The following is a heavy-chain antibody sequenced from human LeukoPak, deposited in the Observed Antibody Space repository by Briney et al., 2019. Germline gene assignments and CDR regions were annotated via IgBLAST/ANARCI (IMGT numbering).Heavy chain of an antibody. J-gene: IGHJ4*02. V-gene: IGHV1-69*13. CDR2: IIPIFGTA. D-gene: IGHD2/OR15-2a*01. CDR3: ARDLSAAEIYLFDY. CDR1: GGTFSSYA. Sequence: ASVKVSCKASGGTFSSYAISWVRQAPGQGLEWMGGIIPIFGTANYAQKFQGRVTITADESTSTAYMELSSLRSEDTAVYYCARDLSAAEIYLFDYWGQGTLVTVSS.